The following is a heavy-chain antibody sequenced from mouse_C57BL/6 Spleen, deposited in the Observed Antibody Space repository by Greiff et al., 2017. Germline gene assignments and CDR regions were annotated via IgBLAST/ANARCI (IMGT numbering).Heavy chain of an antibody. CDR3: ARETREFDY. CDR2: IDPSDSYT. Sequence: QVQLQQSGAELVKPGASVKLSCKASGYTFTSYWMQWVKQRPGQGLEWIGEIDPSDSYTNYNQKFKGKATLTVDTSSSTAYMQLSSLTSEDSAVYYCARETREFDYWGQGTTLTVSS. V-gene: IGHV1-50*01. CDR1: GYTFTSYW. J-gene: IGHJ2*01.